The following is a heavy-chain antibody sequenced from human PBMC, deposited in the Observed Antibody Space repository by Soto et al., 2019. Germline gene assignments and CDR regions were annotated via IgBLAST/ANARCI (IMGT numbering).Heavy chain of an antibody. CDR3: ARSYGSGWAFDI. CDR2: IYYSGST. D-gene: IGHD3-10*01. Sequence: SETLSLTCTVSGGSIGSGNYYWNWVRQHPGKGLEWIGYIYYSGSTYYNPSLKSRVTISVDTSKNQFSLKLSSVTAADTAVYYCARSYGSGWAFDIWGQGTLVTVSS. CDR1: GGSIGSGNYY. J-gene: IGHJ3*02. V-gene: IGHV4-31*03.